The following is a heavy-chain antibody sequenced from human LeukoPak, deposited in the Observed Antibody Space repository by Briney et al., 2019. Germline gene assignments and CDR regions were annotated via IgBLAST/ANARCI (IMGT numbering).Heavy chain of an antibody. CDR1: GFTFDDQA. J-gene: IGHJ4*02. D-gene: IGHD6-6*01. CDR2: ISWNSGGI. V-gene: IGHV3-9*01. Sequence: GGSLRLSCAASGFTFDDQAMHWVRHAPGKGLEWVSGISWNSGGIAYADSVKGRFTISRDNAKNSLYLQMNSLRAEDTALYYCSRVSAYTTSSGEFDYWGQGTLVTVSS. CDR3: SRVSAYTTSSGEFDY.